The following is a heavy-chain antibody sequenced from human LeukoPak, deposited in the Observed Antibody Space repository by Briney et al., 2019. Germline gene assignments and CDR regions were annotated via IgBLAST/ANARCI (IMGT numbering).Heavy chain of an antibody. CDR1: GFTFSSYA. J-gene: IGHJ6*03. V-gene: IGHV3-21*01. D-gene: IGHD5-12*01. CDR3: ARDNVATIKDYYYYYMDV. CDR2: ISSSSSYI. Sequence: PGGSLRLSCAASGFTFSSYAMSWVRQAPGKGLEWVSSISSSSSYIYYADSVKGRFTISRDNAKNSLYLQMNSLRAEDTAVYYCARDNVATIKDYYYYYMDVWGKGTTVTVSS.